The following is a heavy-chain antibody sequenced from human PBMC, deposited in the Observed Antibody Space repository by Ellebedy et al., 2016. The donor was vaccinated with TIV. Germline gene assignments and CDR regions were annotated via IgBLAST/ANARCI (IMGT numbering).Heavy chain of an antibody. Sequence: MPSETLSLTCTVSGGSISSGDYYWSWIRQPPRKGLELIGYIYYSGSTYYNPSLKSRVTISVDTSKNQFYLKLSSVTAAATAVYYCARGGILRYFVGLGWFDPWGQGTLVTVSS. D-gene: IGHD3-9*01. CDR1: GGSISSGDYY. J-gene: IGHJ5*02. CDR2: IYYSGST. V-gene: IGHV4-30-4*01. CDR3: ARGGILRYFVGLGWFDP.